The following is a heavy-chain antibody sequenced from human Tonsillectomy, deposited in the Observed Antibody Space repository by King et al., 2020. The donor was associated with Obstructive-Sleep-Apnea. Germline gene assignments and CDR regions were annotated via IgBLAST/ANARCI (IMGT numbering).Heavy chain of an antibody. V-gene: IGHV3-15*01. J-gene: IGHJ4*02. CDR1: GFTFSNAW. Sequence: VQLVESGGGLVKPWGFLRLSCAASGFTFSNAWMSWVRQAPGKGLELVGRIKSKTDGGTTDYAAPVKGRFTISRDDSKNTLYLQMNSLKTEDTAVYYCTTEGSYGLFDYWGQGTLVTVSS. D-gene: IGHD5-18*01. CDR2: IKSKTDGGTT. CDR3: TTEGSYGLFDY.